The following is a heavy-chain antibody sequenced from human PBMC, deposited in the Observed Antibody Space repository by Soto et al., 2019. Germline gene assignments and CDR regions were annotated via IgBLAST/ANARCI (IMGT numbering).Heavy chain of an antibody. CDR3: ARHTPAISISDD. CDR1: GASISSSSYY. J-gene: IGHJ4*02. D-gene: IGHD2-15*01. Sequence: QLQLQESSAGLVKPSETLSLTCTVSGASISSSSYYWGWIRQPPGKGLEWIGSIYYSGSTYYNPSLKSRVTISVDTSKNQFSLKLSSVTAADTAVYYCARHTPAISISDDWGQGTLVTVSS. CDR2: IYYSGST. V-gene: IGHV4-39*01.